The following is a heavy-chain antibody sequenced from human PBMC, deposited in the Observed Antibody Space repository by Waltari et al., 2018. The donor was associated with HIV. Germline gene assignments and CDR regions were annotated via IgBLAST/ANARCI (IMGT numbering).Heavy chain of an antibody. CDR2: IYFSGDT. Sequence: QVQLQESGPGLVKPSQTLSLTCVVSGGSINNGNYYWNWIRQPAGKRLEWIGHIYFSGDTNSNPSLKSRVTISVDTSKNQFSLKLISVTAADTAVYYCARRQHTGTYSRGFDSWGQGALVTVSS. CDR1: GGSINNGNYY. V-gene: IGHV4-61*02. CDR3: ARRQHTGTYSRGFDS. J-gene: IGHJ4*02. D-gene: IGHD1-26*01.